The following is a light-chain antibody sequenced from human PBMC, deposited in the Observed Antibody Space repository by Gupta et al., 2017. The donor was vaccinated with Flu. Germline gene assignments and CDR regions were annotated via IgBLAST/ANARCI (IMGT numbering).Light chain of an antibody. CDR1: RGISSW. V-gene: IGKV1-12*02. CDR3: QQDNTFPWT. Sequence: DLQMTQSPSSVSASVGDRVTITCRASRGISSWLAWYQQKPGKAPKLLIYAASSLQSGVPSRFSGSGSGTEFTLTINSLQPEDFAIYYCQQDNTFPWTFGLGTKVEIK. J-gene: IGKJ1*01. CDR2: AAS.